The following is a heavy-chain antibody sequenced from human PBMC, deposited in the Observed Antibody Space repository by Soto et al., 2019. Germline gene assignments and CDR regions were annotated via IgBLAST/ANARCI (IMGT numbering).Heavy chain of an antibody. CDR3: ARENIVVVPAAPVWYFDL. D-gene: IGHD2-2*01. V-gene: IGHV1-69*01. J-gene: IGHJ2*01. Sequence: QVQLVQSGAEVKKPGSSVKVSCKASGGTFSSYAISWVRQAPGQGLEWMGGIIPIFGTANYAQKFQGRVTITADESTSTAYMELSSLRSEDTAVYYCARENIVVVPAAPVWYFDLWGRGTLVTVSS. CDR1: GGTFSSYA. CDR2: IIPIFGTA.